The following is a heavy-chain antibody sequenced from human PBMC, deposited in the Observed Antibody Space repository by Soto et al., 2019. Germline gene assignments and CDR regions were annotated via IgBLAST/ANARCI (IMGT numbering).Heavy chain of an antibody. CDR1: GFIFKNYA. CDR3: AKAPVYGSGGWFDL. V-gene: IGHV3-9*01. CDR2: ISWNSGNL. J-gene: IGHJ5*02. D-gene: IGHD3-10*01. Sequence: ESQLVESGGGLVQPGRSLRLSCEASGFIFKNYAMVWVRQGPGKGLEWVSSISWNSGNLDYRDSVKGRFTISRDNAKNSLYLQMNSLRTEDTAWYFCAKAPVYGSGGWFDLWGRGTLVTVSS.